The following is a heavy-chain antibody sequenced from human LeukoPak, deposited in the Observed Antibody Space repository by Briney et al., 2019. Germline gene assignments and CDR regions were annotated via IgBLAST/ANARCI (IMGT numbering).Heavy chain of an antibody. V-gene: IGHV4-59*08. Sequence: SETLSLTCTVSGGSISSYSWIWIRQPPGKGLEWIGYLYNGGSTSYNPSLKSRVTVSVGTSKNQFSLRLSSVTAADTAVYYCARHSGSGWFDPWGQGTLVTVCS. J-gene: IGHJ5*02. CDR1: GGSISSYS. D-gene: IGHD3-10*01. CDR2: LYNGGST. CDR3: ARHSGSGWFDP.